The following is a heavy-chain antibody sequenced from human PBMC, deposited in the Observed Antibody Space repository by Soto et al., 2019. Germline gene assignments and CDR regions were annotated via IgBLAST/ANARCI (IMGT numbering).Heavy chain of an antibody. J-gene: IGHJ4*02. V-gene: IGHV3-33*08. Sequence: GGSLRLSCEASGFSVSSNYMSWVRQAPGKGLEWVAVIWYDGSNKYYADSVKGRFTISRDNSKNTLYLQMNSLRAEDTAVYYCARRTNYGSGSCLDYWGQGTLVTVSS. CDR3: ARRTNYGSGSCLDY. CDR2: IWYDGSNK. CDR1: GFSVSSNY. D-gene: IGHD3-10*01.